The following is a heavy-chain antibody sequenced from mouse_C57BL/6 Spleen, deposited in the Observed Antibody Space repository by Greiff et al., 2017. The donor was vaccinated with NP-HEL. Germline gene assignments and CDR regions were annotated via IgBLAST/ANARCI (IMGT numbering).Heavy chain of an antibody. Sequence: QVQLQQSGAELVRPGASVTLSCKASGYTFTDYEMHWVKQTPVHGLEWIGAIDPETGGTAYNQKFKGKAILTADKSSSTAYMELRSLTSEDSAVYYCTRFSDSSGYWFAYWGQGTLVTVSA. V-gene: IGHV1-15*01. CDR3: TRFSDSSGYWFAY. J-gene: IGHJ3*01. D-gene: IGHD3-2*02. CDR2: IDPETGGT. CDR1: GYTFTDYE.